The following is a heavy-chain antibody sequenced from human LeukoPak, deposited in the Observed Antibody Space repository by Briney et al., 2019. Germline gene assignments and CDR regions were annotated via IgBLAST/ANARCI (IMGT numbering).Heavy chain of an antibody. Sequence: QSGGSLRLSCATSGFTFSSYSMSWIRQAPGKGLEWVSYISSSGSTIYYADSVKGRFTISRDNAKNSLYLQMNSLRAEDTAVYYCARAEMWVLRSSDYWGQGTLVTVSS. CDR2: ISSSGSTI. CDR1: GFTFSSYS. J-gene: IGHJ4*02. V-gene: IGHV3-48*04. D-gene: IGHD3-10*02. CDR3: ARAEMWVLRSSDY.